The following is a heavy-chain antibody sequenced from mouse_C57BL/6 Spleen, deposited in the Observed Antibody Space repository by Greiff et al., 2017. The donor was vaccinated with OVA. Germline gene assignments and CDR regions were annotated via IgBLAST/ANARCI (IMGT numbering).Heavy chain of an antibody. Sequence: VQLQQPGAELVKPGASVKLSCKASGYTFTSYWMHWVKQRPGQGLEWIGRIDPNSGGTKYNEKFKSKATLTVDKPSSTAYMQLSSLTSEDSAVYYCARWGYYGSSLYYFDYWGQGTTLTVSS. J-gene: IGHJ2*01. V-gene: IGHV1-72*01. D-gene: IGHD1-1*01. CDR3: ARWGYYGSSLYYFDY. CDR1: GYTFTSYW. CDR2: IDPNSGGT.